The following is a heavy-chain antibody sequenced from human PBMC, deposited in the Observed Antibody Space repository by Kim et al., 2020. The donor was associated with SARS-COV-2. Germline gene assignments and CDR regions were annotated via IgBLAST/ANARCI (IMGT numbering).Heavy chain of an antibody. D-gene: IGHD2-15*01. CDR2: INHSGST. J-gene: IGHJ4*02. CDR3: ARGRTGAPRISGGSCRLDY. V-gene: IGHV4-34*01. CDR1: GGSFSGYY. Sequence: SETLSLTCAVYGGSFSGYYWSWIRQPPGKGLEWIGEINHSGSTNYNPSLKSRVTISVDTSKNQFSLKLSSVTAADTAVYYCARGRTGAPRISGGSCRLDYWGQGTMVTVSS.